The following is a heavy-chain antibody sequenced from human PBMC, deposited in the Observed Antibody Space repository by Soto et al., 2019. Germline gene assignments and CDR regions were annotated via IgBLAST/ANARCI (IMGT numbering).Heavy chain of an antibody. CDR2: ITGSGDSA. J-gene: IGHJ6*03. D-gene: IGHD1-26*01. Sequence: VGSLRLCCAAAGCTFNNYAVSWVRQAPGKGLEWVSTITGSGDSAYYADSVKGRFIISRDNSKNTLYMQMHSLGAEDSAIYYCAKGRGTNYYYHMDVWGGGTTVTVSS. CDR1: GCTFNNYA. V-gene: IGHV3-23*01. CDR3: AKGRGTNYYYHMDV.